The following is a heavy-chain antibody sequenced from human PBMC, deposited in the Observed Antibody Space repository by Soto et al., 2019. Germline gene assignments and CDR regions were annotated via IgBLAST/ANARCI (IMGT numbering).Heavy chain of an antibody. CDR2: IRGDGDST. J-gene: IGHJ4*02. Sequence: GSLRLSCAASGFTVSSNYMSWVRQAPGRGLEWVSDIRGDGDSTYYADSVKGRFTISRDNAKNSLYLQMNSLRAEDTAVYYCARDPPSIAVRRDFDYWGQGTLVTVSS. CDR1: GFTVSSNY. CDR3: ARDPPSIAVRRDFDY. D-gene: IGHD6-6*01. V-gene: IGHV3-53*01.